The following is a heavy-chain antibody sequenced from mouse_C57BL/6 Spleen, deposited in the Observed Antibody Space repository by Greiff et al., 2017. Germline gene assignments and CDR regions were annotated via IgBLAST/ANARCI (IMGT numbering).Heavy chain of an antibody. CDR1: GYAFSSSW. Sequence: VQLQQSGPELVKPGASVKISCTASGYAFSSSWMNWVKQRPGKGLEWIGRIYPGDGDTNYNGKFKGKATLTADKSSSTAYMQLSRLRAEDSAVYFCARGGLDYWGQGTSVTVSS. V-gene: IGHV1-82*01. CDR2: IYPGDGDT. CDR3: ARGGLDY. J-gene: IGHJ4*01.